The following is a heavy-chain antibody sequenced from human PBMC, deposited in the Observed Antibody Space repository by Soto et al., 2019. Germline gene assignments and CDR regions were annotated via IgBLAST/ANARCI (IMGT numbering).Heavy chain of an antibody. CDR2: ISSSSGYI. J-gene: IGHJ4*02. D-gene: IGHD6-13*01. CDR3: ARDSDSSSCPSF. Sequence: XVSLRLSCAAPGFTFRDYGKNWVRQAPGKGLEWVSSISSSSGYIYYADSVKGRFTVSRDNAEKSLYLQMNSLTTEDTAVYYCARDSDSSSCPSFWGQGTLVTVSS. V-gene: IGHV3-21*01. CDR1: GFTFRDYG.